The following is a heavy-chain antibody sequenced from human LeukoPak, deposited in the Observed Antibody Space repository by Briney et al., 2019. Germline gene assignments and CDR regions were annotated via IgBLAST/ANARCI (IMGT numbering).Heavy chain of an antibody. CDR1: GYTLTSYD. CDR3: TRETSSRYFDY. J-gene: IGHJ4*02. CDR2: MNPNSGRT. V-gene: IGHV1-8*01. Sequence: GASVKVSCKASGYTLTSYDINWVRQATGQGLEWMGWMNPNSGRTGYAQNFQGRITITRNTSISTAYMELSSLRSEDTAVYYCTRETSSRYFDYWGQGTQVTVSS.